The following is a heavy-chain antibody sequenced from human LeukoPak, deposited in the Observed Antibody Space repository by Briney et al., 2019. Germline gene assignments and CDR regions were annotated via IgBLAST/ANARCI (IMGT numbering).Heavy chain of an antibody. CDR3: ARDHPWSQIVVVTAMHDAFDI. CDR1: GYTFTSYG. J-gene: IGHJ3*02. V-gene: IGHV1-18*01. D-gene: IGHD2-21*02. CDR2: ISAYNGNT. Sequence: ASVKVSCKASGYTFTSYGISWVRQAPGQGLEWMGWISAYNGNTNYAQKLQGRVTMTTDTSTSTAYMELRSLRSDDTAVYYCARDHPWSQIVVVTAMHDAFDIWGQGTMVTVSS.